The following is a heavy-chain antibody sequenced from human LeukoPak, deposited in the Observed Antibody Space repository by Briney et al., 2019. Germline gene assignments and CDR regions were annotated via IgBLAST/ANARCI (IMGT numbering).Heavy chain of an antibody. D-gene: IGHD4-11*01. CDR3: ARDFLLQSEGLFDY. V-gene: IGHV4-4*07. J-gene: IGHJ4*02. CDR1: GGSISSYY. Sequence: SETLSLTCTVSGGSISSYYWSWIRQPAGKGLEWIGRFYISGSTNYNPSLKSRVTMSVDTSKNQFSLRLNSVTAADTAVYYCARDFLLQSEGLFDYWGQGTLVTVSS. CDR2: FYISGST.